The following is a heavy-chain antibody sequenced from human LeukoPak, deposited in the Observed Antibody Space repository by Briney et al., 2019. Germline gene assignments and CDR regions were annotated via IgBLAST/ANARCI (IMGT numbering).Heavy chain of an antibody. J-gene: IGHJ6*02. CDR3: AREVVIFPDYYYYGMDV. CDR2: ISRSGDSL. CDR1: GFPFRDYY. Sequence: KPGGSLTLSCAASGFPFRDYYMTWIRQAPGKGLEWISYISRSGDSLYYADSVEGRFTISRDNAKNSLFLQMNSLRADDTAVYYCAREVVIFPDYYYYGMDVWGQGTTVTVSS. V-gene: IGHV3-11*01. D-gene: IGHD3-16*01.